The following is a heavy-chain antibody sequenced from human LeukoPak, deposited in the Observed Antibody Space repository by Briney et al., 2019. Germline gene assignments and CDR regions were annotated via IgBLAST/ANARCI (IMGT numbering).Heavy chain of an antibody. J-gene: IGHJ4*02. CDR2: IYYRGST. V-gene: IGHV4-59*08. D-gene: IGHD2-21*01. Sequence: SETLSLTCSVSGGSMGTYYWTWVRQPPGKGLEWIGYIYYRGSTNYNPSLKSRVTISEDTAKNQFSLKLSSVTAADTAVYYCARHGAIPEYWGQGSLVIVSS. CDR3: ARHGAIPEY. CDR1: GGSMGTYY.